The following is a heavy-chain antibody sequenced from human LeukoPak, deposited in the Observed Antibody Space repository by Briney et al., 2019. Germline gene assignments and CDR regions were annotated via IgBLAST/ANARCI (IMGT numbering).Heavy chain of an antibody. V-gene: IGHV1-69*05. CDR2: IVPIFGTA. CDR3: VMKEGDCGGGSCYSIDY. Sequence: GSSVKVSCKAFGGSFSSEAISWVRQAPGQGLEWMGGIVPIFGTANYAQKFQGRVTITTDESTSTAYMEVSSLRSEDTAEYYCVMKEGDCGGGSCYSIDYWGQGTLVTVSS. J-gene: IGHJ4*02. CDR1: GGSFSSEA. D-gene: IGHD2-15*01.